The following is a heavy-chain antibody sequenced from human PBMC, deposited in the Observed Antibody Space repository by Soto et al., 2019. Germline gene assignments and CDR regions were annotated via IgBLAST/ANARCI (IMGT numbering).Heavy chain of an antibody. V-gene: IGHV1-18*01. D-gene: IGHD3-3*01. J-gene: IGHJ5*02. CDR2: ISAYNGNT. CDR1: GYTFTSYG. CDR3: ARDGRLYYDFWSGYSNWFDP. Sequence: ASVKVSCKASGYTFTSYGISGVRQAPGQGLEWMGWISAYNGNTNYAQKLQGRVTMTTDTSTSTAYMELRSLRSDDTAVYYCARDGRLYYDFWSGYSNWFDPWGQGNLVTVS.